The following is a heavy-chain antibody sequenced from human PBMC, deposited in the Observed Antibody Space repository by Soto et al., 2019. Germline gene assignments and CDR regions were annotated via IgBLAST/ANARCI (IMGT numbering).Heavy chain of an antibody. D-gene: IGHD6-19*01. Sequence: PGGSLRLSCAASGFTFSSYAMSWVRQAPGKGLEWVSSISANSRNIYYADSVKGRLTISRDNSKNTLYLQMNSLRVEDTAVYYCAKVSSGWYRSPNWLDPWGQGALVTVSS. J-gene: IGHJ5*02. V-gene: IGHV3-23*01. CDR1: GFTFSSYA. CDR2: ISANSRNI. CDR3: AKVSSGWYRSPNWLDP.